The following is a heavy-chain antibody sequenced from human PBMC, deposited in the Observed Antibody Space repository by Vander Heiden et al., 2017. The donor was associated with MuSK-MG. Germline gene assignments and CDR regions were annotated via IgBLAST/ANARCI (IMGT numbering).Heavy chain of an antibody. CDR1: GFTFDDYA. D-gene: IGHD3-10*01. Sequence: EVQLVESGGGLVQPGRSLRLSCAASGFTFDDYAMHWVRQAPGKGLEWVSGISWNSGSIGYADSVKGRFTISRDNAKNSLYLQMNSLRAEDTALYYCAKDIVGSGSLKDAFDIWGQGTMVTVSS. V-gene: IGHV3-9*01. CDR3: AKDIVGSGSLKDAFDI. CDR2: ISWNSGSI. J-gene: IGHJ3*02.